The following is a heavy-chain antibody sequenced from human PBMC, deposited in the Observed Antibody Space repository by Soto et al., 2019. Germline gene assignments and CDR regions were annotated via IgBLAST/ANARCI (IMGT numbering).Heavy chain of an antibody. CDR2: IRSKANSYAT. J-gene: IGHJ6*02. Sequence: EVQLVESGGGLVQPGGSLKLSCAASGFTFSGSAMHWVRQASGKGLEWVGRIRSKANSYATAYAASVKGRFTIYRDDTKNTAYLQMKSLKPEDTAVYYCTRGPPRDYYCGMDVWGQGTTVTVSS. CDR1: GFTFSGSA. CDR3: TRGPPRDYYCGMDV. V-gene: IGHV3-73*02.